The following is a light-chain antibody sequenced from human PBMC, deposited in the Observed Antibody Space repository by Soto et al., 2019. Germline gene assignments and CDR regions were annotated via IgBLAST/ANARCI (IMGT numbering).Light chain of an antibody. CDR2: GAS. V-gene: IGKV1-5*01. CDR1: QSINTW. Sequence: DIQMTQSPSTLSASVGDRVTITCRASQSINTWLAWYQQKPGKAPKLLIYGASSLESGVPSRFSGSGSGTEFTLTISSLQPDDFATYYCQHYNKYWTFGQGTKVDIK. CDR3: QHYNKYWT. J-gene: IGKJ1*01.